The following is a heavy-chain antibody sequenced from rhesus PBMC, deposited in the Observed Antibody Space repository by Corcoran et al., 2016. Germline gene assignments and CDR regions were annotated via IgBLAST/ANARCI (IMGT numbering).Heavy chain of an antibody. CDR1: GGSFSSYW. CDR3: ARYDEYGLDS. Sequence: QVQLQESGPGLVKPSETLSLTCAVSGGSFSSYWWNWIRQPPGKGLEWIGEINGNSGSTNYNPSLKSRVTISKDASKNQCSLKLSSVTAADTAVYYCARYDEYGLDSWGQGVVVTVSS. D-gene: IGHD3-9*01. J-gene: IGHJ6*01. CDR2: INGNSGST. V-gene: IGHV4-80*01.